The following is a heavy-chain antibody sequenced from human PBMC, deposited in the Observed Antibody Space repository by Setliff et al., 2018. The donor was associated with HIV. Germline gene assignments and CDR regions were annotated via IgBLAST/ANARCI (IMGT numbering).Heavy chain of an antibody. Sequence: SETLSLTCAVYGGSFSGYFWSWVRQPPGKGLEWIGDIHHSGGTNYNPTLKSRVTVSVDTSKNQFSLKLTSVTAADTAVYFCGRIYYDFWGGQTDVWDKGTAVTVSS. D-gene: IGHD3-3*01. J-gene: IGHJ6*04. CDR2: IHHSGGT. V-gene: IGHV4-34*01. CDR3: GRIYYDFWGGQTDV. CDR1: GGSFSGYF.